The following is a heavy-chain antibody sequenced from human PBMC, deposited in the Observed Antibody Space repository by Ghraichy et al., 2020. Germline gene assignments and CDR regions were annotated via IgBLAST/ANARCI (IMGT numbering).Heavy chain of an antibody. Sequence: TLSLTCAVSGDVIGAGGYSWSWIRPSPGKGLEWVGYTYHDGTTHLNPSLKNRVTILVDKSKNQFSLNLSSLTAADTAVYYCARGAHAYAFDFWGQGAPVTVTS. CDR1: GDVIGAGGYS. CDR2: TYHDGTT. J-gene: IGHJ4*02. V-gene: IGHV4-30-2*06. CDR3: ARGAHAYAFDF. D-gene: IGHD2-2*01.